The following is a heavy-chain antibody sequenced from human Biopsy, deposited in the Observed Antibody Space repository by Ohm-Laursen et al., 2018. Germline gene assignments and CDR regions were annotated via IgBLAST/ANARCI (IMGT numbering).Heavy chain of an antibody. J-gene: IGHJ2*01. V-gene: IGHV4-59*01. CDR2: VYYTGST. CDR3: ARDRGYYSDRTVPGYFDL. CDR1: GDSISSYY. D-gene: IGHD3-22*01. Sequence: SQTLSLTCTVSGDSISSYYWSWIRQPPGKGLEWIGYVYYTGSTDYNPSLQSRVTISVDTFKNHFSLRLRSVTPADTAIYCARDRGYYSDRTVPGYFDLWGRGTLVTVSS.